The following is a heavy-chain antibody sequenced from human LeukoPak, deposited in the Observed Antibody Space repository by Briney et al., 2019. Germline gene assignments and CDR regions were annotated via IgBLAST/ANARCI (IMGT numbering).Heavy chain of an antibody. CDR3: AREGVTDFDY. CDR2: IKQDGSEK. Sequence: GGSLRLSCAASGFTFSSYSMNWVRQAPGKGLEWVANIKQDGSEKFYVDSVKGRFTISRDNAKNSLYPQMNSLRAEDTAVYYCAREGVTDFDYWGQGTLVTVSS. D-gene: IGHD2-21*02. J-gene: IGHJ4*02. CDR1: GFTFSSYS. V-gene: IGHV3-7*01.